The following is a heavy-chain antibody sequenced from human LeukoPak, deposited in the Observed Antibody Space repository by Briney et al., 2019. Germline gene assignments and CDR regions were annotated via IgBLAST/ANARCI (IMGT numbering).Heavy chain of an antibody. CDR2: INHSGST. CDR1: GGSFSGYY. Sequence: PSETLSLTCAVYGGSFSGYYWSWIRQPPGKGLEWIGEINHSGSTNYNPPLKSRVTISVDTSKNQFSLKLSSVTAADTAVYYCASSSRLLWSLGVWGQGTTVTVSS. J-gene: IGHJ6*02. CDR3: ASSSRLLWSLGV. V-gene: IGHV4-34*01. D-gene: IGHD3-10*01.